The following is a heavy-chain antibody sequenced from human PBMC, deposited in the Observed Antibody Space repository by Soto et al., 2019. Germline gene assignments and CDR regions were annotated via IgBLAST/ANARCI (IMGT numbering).Heavy chain of an antibody. CDR3: AKLPMGYCSGGSCYNTLYYFDY. CDR1: GFTFSSYA. Sequence: PGGSLRLSCAASGFTFSSYAMSWVRQAPGKGLEWVSAISGSGGSTYYADSVKGRFTISRDNSKNTLYLQMNSLRAEDAAVYYCAKLPMGYCSGGSCYNTLYYFDYWGQGTLVTVSS. V-gene: IGHV3-23*01. D-gene: IGHD2-15*01. J-gene: IGHJ4*02. CDR2: ISGSGGST.